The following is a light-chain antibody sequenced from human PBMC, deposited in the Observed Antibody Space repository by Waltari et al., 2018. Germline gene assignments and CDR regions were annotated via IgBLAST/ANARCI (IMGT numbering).Light chain of an antibody. J-gene: IGKJ1*01. CDR2: EAS. CDR3: QNHERLPAT. Sequence: EIVLTQSPGTLSLSPGERATLSYRASQHIGRYLVWYQQKPRQAPRLPIYEASRRATGIPDRFSGSGSGTDFSLTISRLEPEDFAIYYCQNHERLPATFGQGTKVEIK. V-gene: IGKV3-20*01. CDR1: QHIGRY.